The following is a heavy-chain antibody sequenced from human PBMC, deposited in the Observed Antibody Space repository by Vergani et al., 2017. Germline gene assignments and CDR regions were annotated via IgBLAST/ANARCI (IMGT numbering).Heavy chain of an antibody. CDR2: IYYSGST. Sequence: QLQLQESGPGLVKPSETLSLTCTVSGGSISSSSYYWGWIRQPXGKGLGWIGSIYYSGSTYYNPSLKSRVTISVDTSKNQFSLKLSSVTAADTAVYYCASGAMVAATGSYLAWFDPWGQGTLVTVSS. J-gene: IGHJ5*02. V-gene: IGHV4-39*01. CDR1: GGSISSSSYY. D-gene: IGHD2-15*01. CDR3: ASGAMVAATGSYLAWFDP.